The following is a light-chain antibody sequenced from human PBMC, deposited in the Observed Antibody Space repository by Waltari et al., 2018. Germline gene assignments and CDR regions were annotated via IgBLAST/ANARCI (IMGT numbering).Light chain of an antibody. CDR2: DAS. CDR3: QLRSNWRIT. Sequence: EIVFTQSPATLSLSPGERVTLSCRASQSVNRALAWYQQKPGQAPRLLIYDASNRATGIPARFSGSGSGTDFTLTISSLEAEDFGVYYCQLRSNWRITFGQGTRLEIK. CDR1: QSVNRA. J-gene: IGKJ5*01. V-gene: IGKV3-11*01.